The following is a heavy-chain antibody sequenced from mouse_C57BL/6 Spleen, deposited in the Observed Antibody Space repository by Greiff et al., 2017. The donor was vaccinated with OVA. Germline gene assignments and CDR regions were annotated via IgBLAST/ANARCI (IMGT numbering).Heavy chain of an antibody. CDR3: ARDLLYGNYGGDAMDY. J-gene: IGHJ4*01. D-gene: IGHD2-1*01. Sequence: EVQLVESGGGLVKPGGSLKLSCAASGFTFSSYAMSWVRQTPEKRLEWVATISDGGSYTYYPDNVQGRFTISRDNAKNNLYLQMSHLKSEDTAMYYCARDLLYGNYGGDAMDYWGQGTSVTVSS. CDR1: GFTFSSYA. CDR2: ISDGGSYT. V-gene: IGHV5-4*01.